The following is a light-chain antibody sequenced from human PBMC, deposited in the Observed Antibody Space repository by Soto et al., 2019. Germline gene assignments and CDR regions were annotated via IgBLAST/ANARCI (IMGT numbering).Light chain of an antibody. CDR1: SSDVGTYNY. J-gene: IGLJ1*01. CDR3: CSYAGSPRYV. V-gene: IGLV2-11*01. Sequence: QSALTQPRSVSGSPGQSVTISCTGTSSDVGTYNYVSWYQQHPGKAPKVKIYDVSERPSGVPDRFSGSKSGNTASLTISGLQAEDEADYYCCSYAGSPRYVFGTGTKLTVL. CDR2: DVS.